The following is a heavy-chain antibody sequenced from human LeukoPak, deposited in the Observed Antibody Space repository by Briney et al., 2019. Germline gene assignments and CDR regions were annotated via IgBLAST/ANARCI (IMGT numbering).Heavy chain of an antibody. J-gene: IGHJ4*02. Sequence: ASVKVSCKASGYTFTSYDINWVRQATGQGLEWMGWMNPNSGNTGYAQKFQGRVTMTRNTSISTAYMELSSLRSEDTAVCYCARSKGARFRELLNYWGQGTLVTVSS. D-gene: IGHD3-10*01. CDR3: ARSKGARFRELLNY. CDR2: MNPNSGNT. CDR1: GYTFTSYD. V-gene: IGHV1-8*01.